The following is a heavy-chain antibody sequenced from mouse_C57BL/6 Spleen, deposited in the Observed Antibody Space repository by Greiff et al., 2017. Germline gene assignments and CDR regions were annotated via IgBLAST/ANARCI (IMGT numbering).Heavy chain of an antibody. CDR2: IYPGDGGT. D-gene: IGHD3-3*01. V-gene: IGHV1-82*01. CDR3: AREGPNGVDY. Sequence: QVQLQQSGPALVKPGASVKISCKASGYAFSSSWLNWVKQRPGKGLEWIGRIYPGDGGTNYNGKFKGKATLTADKSSSTAYMQLSSLTSEDSAVYFCAREGPNGVDYWGQGTTLTVSS. CDR1: GYAFSSSW. J-gene: IGHJ2*01.